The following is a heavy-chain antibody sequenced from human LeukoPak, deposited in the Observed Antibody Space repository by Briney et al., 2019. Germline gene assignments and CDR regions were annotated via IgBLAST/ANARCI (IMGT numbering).Heavy chain of an antibody. V-gene: IGHV4-4*02. CDR1: IGSISSSKW. D-gene: IGHD1/OR15-1a*01. Sequence: SETLSLTCSVSIGSISSSKWWSWVRQSPVKGLEWIGEIYLYGTTNYNPSFTSRVTMSVDRPRNQFSLKLTSVTAADTAVYYCARQKWEQQGRDYYFNGLDVWGPGTTVIVSS. CDR3: ARQKWEQQGRDYYFNGLDV. CDR2: IYLYGTT. J-gene: IGHJ6*02.